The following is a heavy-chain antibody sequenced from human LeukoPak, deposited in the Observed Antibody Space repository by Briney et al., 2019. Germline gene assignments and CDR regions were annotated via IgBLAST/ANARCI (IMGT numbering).Heavy chain of an antibody. J-gene: IGHJ4*02. V-gene: IGHV4-38-2*02. Sequence: SETLSLTCTVSGYSISSGYYWGWIRQPPGKGLEWIGSMYHSGSTYYKPSLKSRVTISLDTSKNQFSLKLRSVTAADTAVYYCARVKWNYDYWGQGTLVTVSS. CDR2: MYHSGST. CDR3: ARVKWNYDY. CDR1: GYSISSGYY. D-gene: IGHD1-7*01.